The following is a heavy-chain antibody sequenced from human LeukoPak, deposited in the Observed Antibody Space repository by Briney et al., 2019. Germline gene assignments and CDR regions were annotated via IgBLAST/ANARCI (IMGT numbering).Heavy chain of an antibody. D-gene: IGHD2-21*02. CDR1: GFTFSNAW. V-gene: IGHV3-15*01. CDR3: TGEYIVVVTAIDS. Sequence: PGGSLRLSCAASGFTFSNAWMSWVRQAPGKGLEWVGRIKSKTDGGTTDCAAPVKGRFTISRDDSKNTLYLQMNSLKTEDTAVYYCTGEYIVVVTAIDSWGQGTLVTVSS. CDR2: IKSKTDGGTT. J-gene: IGHJ5*02.